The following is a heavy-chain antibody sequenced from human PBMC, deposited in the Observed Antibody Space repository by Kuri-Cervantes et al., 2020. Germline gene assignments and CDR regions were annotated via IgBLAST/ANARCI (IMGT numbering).Heavy chain of an antibody. CDR3: ARDRPLYDSSGYYYPRGYGMDV. J-gene: IGHJ6*02. Sequence: ETLSLTCAASGFTFSSYSMNWVRQAPGKGLEYVSAISSNGGSTYYANSVKGRFTISRDNSKNTLYLQMGSLRAEDMAVYYCARDRPLYDSSGYYYPRGYGMDVWGQGTTVTVSS. CDR1: GFTFSSYS. D-gene: IGHD3-22*01. V-gene: IGHV3-64*01. CDR2: ISSNGGST.